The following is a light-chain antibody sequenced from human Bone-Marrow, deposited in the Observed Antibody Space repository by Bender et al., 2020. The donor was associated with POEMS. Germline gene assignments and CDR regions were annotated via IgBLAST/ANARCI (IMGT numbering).Light chain of an antibody. Sequence: QSVLTQPPSASGTPGQRVTISCTGSNSNIGAGYDVQWYQHLPGTAPKLLIYYDDLLTPGVSDRFSASKAGTSASLAISELQSEDEALYYCSAWDDSLSGWVFGGGTKLTVL. V-gene: IGLV1-50*01. CDR3: SAWDDSLSGWV. J-gene: IGLJ3*02. CDR2: YDD. CDR1: NSNIGAGYD.